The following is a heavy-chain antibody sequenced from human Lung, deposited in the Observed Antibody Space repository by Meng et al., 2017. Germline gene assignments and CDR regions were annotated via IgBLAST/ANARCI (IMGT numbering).Heavy chain of an antibody. CDR1: GGSFSDYY. V-gene: IGHV4-34*01. D-gene: IGHD4-11*01. J-gene: IGHJ4*02. Sequence: QVQLERCGVGLLKPAESLSPTCVVSGGSFSDYYWSWILQPPGKGLEWSGEINHSESTNYNPSLASRATISVDTSQNNLSLKLSSVTAADSAVYYCARGPTTMAHDFDYWGQGTLVTVSS. CDR3: ARGPTTMAHDFDY. CDR2: INHSEST.